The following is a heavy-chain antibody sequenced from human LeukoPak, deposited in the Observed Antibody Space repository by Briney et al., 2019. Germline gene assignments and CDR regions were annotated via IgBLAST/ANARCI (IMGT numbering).Heavy chain of an antibody. V-gene: IGHV3-48*03. CDR1: GFTFSSYE. J-gene: IGHJ4*02. Sequence: GGSLRLSCAASGFTFSSYEMNWVRQAPGKGLEWVSYISSSGSTIYNADSLKGRFTISRDNAKNSLYLQMNSLRAEDTAVYYCARDRPYGDYAEGFGYWGQGTLVTVSS. CDR3: ARDRPYGDYAEGFGY. CDR2: ISSSGSTI. D-gene: IGHD4-17*01.